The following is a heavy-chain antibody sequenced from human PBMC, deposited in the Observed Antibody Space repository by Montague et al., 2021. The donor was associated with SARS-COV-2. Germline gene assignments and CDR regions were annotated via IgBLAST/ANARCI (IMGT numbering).Heavy chain of an antibody. V-gene: IGHV4-39*02. CDR2: IYYSGTT. Sequence: SETLSLTCSVSSGSIISSGYYWGWIRQPPGKELEWIGHIYYSGTTYYNPSLQSRGTISVDTSKNHLSLRLSSVTAADTAVYFCARGMIRGVTTPFDYWGQGTLVIVSS. J-gene: IGHJ4*02. D-gene: IGHD3-10*01. CDR1: SGSIISSGYY. CDR3: ARGMIRGVTTPFDY.